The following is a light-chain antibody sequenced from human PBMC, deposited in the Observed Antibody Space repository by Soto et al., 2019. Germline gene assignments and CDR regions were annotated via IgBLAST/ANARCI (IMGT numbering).Light chain of an antibody. CDR3: QQTHAVPPT. Sequence: DVQMTQSPASLCASVGDRVTITGRASKPISNYLNRYQQKVGEAPKVLIFGASSLQSGAPSRFSGSGYGTDFSLVINNLHPDDFATYYCQQTHAVPPTFGQGTRLEIK. V-gene: IGKV1-39*01. CDR1: KPISNY. CDR2: GAS. J-gene: IGKJ5*01.